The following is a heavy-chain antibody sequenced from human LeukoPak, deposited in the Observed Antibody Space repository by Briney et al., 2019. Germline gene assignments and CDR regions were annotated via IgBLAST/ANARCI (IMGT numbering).Heavy chain of an antibody. J-gene: IGHJ5*02. CDR3: ASSWNDVRWFDP. D-gene: IGHD1-1*01. V-gene: IGHV1-18*01. Sequence: GASVKVSCKASGYTFTSYGISWVRQAPGQGLEWMGWISAYNGNTNYAQKLQGRVTMTTDTSTSTVYMELRSLRSDDTAVYYCASSWNDVRWFDPWGQGTLVTVSS. CDR2: ISAYNGNT. CDR1: GYTFTSYG.